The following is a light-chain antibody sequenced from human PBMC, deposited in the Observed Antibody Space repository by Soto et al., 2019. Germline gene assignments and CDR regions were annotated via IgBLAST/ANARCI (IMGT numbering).Light chain of an antibody. CDR3: QSYDNSLSGAWV. CDR2: ANN. Sequence: QSVLTQPPSVSGAPGQGVTISCTGTRSNLGAGYDVHWYQQFPRAAPKLLIYANNKRPSGVLDRFSGSKSGTSASLAITGLQAEDEADYYCQSYDNSLSGAWVFGGGTQLTVL. J-gene: IGLJ3*02. V-gene: IGLV1-40*01. CDR1: RSNLGAGYD.